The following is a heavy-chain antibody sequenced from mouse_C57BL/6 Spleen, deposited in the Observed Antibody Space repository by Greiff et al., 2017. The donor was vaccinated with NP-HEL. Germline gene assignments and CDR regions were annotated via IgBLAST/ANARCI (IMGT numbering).Heavy chain of an antibody. J-gene: IGHJ3*01. V-gene: IGHV14-2*01. CDR2: IDPEDGET. CDR1: GFNIKDYY. Sequence: VQLQQSGAELVKPGASVTLSCTASGFNIKDYYMHWVKQRTEQGLEWIGRIDPEDGETKYAPYFQGKATITADSSTNTAYLQLSSLTAEDTAVYYCGSSWLAYWGQGTLVTVSA. CDR3: GSSWLAY.